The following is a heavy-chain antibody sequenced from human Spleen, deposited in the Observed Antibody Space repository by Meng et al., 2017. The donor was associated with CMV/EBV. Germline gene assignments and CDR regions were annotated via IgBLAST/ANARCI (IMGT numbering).Heavy chain of an antibody. CDR2: INHSGST. Sequence: SETLSLTCAVYGGSFSGYYWSWIRQPPGKGLEWIGEINHSGSTNYNPSLKSRVTISVDTSKNQFSLKLSSVTAADTAVYYCARVGNWGLNDYWGQGTLVTVSS. V-gene: IGHV4-34*01. CDR1: GGSFSGYY. CDR3: ARVGNWGLNDY. D-gene: IGHD3-16*01. J-gene: IGHJ4*02.